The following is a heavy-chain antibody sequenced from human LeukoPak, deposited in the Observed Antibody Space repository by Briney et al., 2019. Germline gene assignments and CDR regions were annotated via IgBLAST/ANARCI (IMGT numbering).Heavy chain of an antibody. D-gene: IGHD2-15*01. J-gene: IGHJ4*02. CDR1: GFTFGSYS. CDR2: ISSSSSYI. Sequence: PGGSLRLSCAASGFTFGSYSMNWVRQAPGKGLEWVSSISSSSSYIYYADSVKGRFTISRDNAKNSLYLQMNSLRAEDTAVYYCARDEDASVVVVAATPFDYWGQGTLVTVSS. CDR3: ARDEDASVVVVAATPFDY. V-gene: IGHV3-21*01.